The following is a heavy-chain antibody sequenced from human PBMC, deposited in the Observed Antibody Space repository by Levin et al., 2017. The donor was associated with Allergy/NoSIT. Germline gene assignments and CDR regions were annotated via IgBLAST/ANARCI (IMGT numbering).Heavy chain of an antibody. J-gene: IGHJ6*03. CDR2: INAGNGNT. D-gene: IGHD2-8*02. CDR3: ASSHAGGNYYYYYMDV. V-gene: IGHV1-3*01. Sequence: GASVKVSCKASGYTFTSYAMHWVRQAPGQRLEWMGWINAGNGNTKYSQKFQGRVTITRDTSASTAYMELSSLRSEDTAVYYCASSHAGGNYYYYYMDVWGKGTTVTVSS. CDR1: GYTFTSYA.